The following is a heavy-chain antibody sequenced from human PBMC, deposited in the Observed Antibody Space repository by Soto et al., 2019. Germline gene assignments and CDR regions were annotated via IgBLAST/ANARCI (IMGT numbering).Heavy chain of an antibody. D-gene: IGHD1-26*01. CDR1: GGSISSGGYY. V-gene: IGHV4-31*03. CDR2: IYYSGST. Sequence: SETLSLTCTVSGGSISSGGYYWSWIRQHPGKGMEWIGYIYYSGSTYYNPSLKNRVTISVDTSTNQFSLNLSSVTAADTAVYYCARQVGTSHYYGMDGWGQGTTVTVSS. CDR3: ARQVGTSHYYGMDG. J-gene: IGHJ6*02.